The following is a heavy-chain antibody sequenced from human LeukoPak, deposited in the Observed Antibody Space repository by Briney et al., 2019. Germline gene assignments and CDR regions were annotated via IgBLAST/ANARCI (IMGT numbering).Heavy chain of an antibody. V-gene: IGHV1-3*01. Sequence: ASVKVSCKASGYTFTSYAMHWVRQAPGQRLEWMGWINAGNGNTKYSQKFQGRVTITRDTSASTAYMELSSLRSEDMAVYYCARGWELDAFDIWGQGTMVTVSS. J-gene: IGHJ3*02. CDR1: GYTFTSYA. CDR2: INAGNGNT. CDR3: ARGWELDAFDI. D-gene: IGHD4-23*01.